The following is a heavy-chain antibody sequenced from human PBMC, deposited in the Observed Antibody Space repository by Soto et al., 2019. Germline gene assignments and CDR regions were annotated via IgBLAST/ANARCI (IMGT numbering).Heavy chain of an antibody. CDR1: GFTVGNNY. CDR3: AKDGRGSGSHYNSFGY. Sequence: EVQLVESGGGLIQPGGSLKLSCAASGFTVGNNYMSWVRQAPGKGLEWVSLIYSTGTTKYADSVKGRFTVSRDNAKNTLDLQMNSLRAEDTAGYYCAKDGRGSGSHYNSFGYWGQGTLVTFSS. J-gene: IGHJ4*02. CDR2: IYSTGTT. V-gene: IGHV3-53*01. D-gene: IGHD3-10*01.